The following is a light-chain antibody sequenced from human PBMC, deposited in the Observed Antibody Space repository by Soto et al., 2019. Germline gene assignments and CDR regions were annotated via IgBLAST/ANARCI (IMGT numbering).Light chain of an antibody. J-gene: IGKJ3*01. CDR2: GAS. CDR3: QQYNNWPPFT. V-gene: IGKV3-15*01. Sequence: EIVMTQSPGTLSVSPGEIATISCRASQSVSSNLAWYQQKPGQAPRLLIYGASTRATGTPARFSGSGSGTEFTLTISSLQSEDFAVYYCQQYNNWPPFTFGPGTKVDI. CDR1: QSVSSN.